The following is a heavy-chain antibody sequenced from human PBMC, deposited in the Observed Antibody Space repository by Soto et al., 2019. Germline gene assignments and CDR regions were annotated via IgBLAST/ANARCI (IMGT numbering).Heavy chain of an antibody. CDR3: ARTSYSSSYPVDY. V-gene: IGHV4-59*01. CDR1: GGSISSYY. J-gene: IGHJ4*02. Sequence: SETLSLTCTVSGGSISSYYWSWILQPPGKGLEWIGYIYYSGSTNYNPSLKSRVTISVDTSKNQFSLKLSSVTAADTAVYYCARTSYSSSYPVDYWGQGTLVTVS. D-gene: IGHD6-6*01. CDR2: IYYSGST.